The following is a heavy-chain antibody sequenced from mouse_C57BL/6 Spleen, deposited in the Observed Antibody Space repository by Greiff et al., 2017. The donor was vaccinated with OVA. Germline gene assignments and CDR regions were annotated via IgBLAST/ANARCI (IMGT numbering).Heavy chain of an antibody. V-gene: IGHV1-26*01. Sequence: EVQLQQSGPELVKPGASVKISCKASGYTFTDYYMNWVKQSPGQSLEWIGYINPNNGGTSYNQKFKGKATLTVDKSSSTAYMELRSLTSEDSAVYYCARRGYSNYDYWGQGTTLTVSA. CDR1: GYTFTDYY. CDR2: INPNNGGT. CDR3: ARRGYSNYDY. D-gene: IGHD2-5*01. J-gene: IGHJ2*01.